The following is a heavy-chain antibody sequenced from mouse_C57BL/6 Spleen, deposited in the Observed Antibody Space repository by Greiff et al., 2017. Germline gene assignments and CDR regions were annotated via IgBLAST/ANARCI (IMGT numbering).Heavy chain of an antibody. CDR1: GYSFTGYF. D-gene: IGHD2-1*01. V-gene: IGHV1-20*01. CDR3: ARGGGNYEFAY. J-gene: IGHJ3*01. CDR2: INPYNGDT. Sequence: EVQLQQSGPELVKPGDSVKISCKASGYSFTGYFMNWVMQSHGKSLEWIGRINPYNGDTFYNQKFKGKATLTVDKSSSTAHMELRSLTSEDYAVYYCARGGGNYEFAYWGQGTLVTVSA.